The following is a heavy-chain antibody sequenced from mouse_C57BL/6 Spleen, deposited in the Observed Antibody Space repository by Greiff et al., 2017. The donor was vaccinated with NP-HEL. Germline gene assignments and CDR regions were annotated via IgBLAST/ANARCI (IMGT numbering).Heavy chain of an antibody. V-gene: IGHV14-3*01. D-gene: IGHD2-4*01. CDR2: IDPANGNT. CDR3: APIYYDYDDGVAY. J-gene: IGHJ3*01. CDR1: GFNIKNTY. Sequence: VQLQQSVAELVRPGASVKLSCTASGFNIKNTYMHWVKQRPEQGLEWIGRIDPANGNTKYAPKFQGKATITADISSNTAYLQLSSLTSEDTAIYYCAPIYYDYDDGVAYWGQGTLVTVSA.